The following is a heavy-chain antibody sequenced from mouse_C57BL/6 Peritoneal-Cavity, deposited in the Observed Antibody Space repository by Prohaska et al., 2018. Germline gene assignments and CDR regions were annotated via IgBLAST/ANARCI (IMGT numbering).Heavy chain of an antibody. CDR3: ARADYGSSFYFDY. J-gene: IGHJ2*01. CDR1: GYTFTDYY. V-gene: IGHV1-19*01. CDR2: INPYNGGT. Sequence: SGYTFTDYYMNWVKQSHGKSLEWIGVINPYNGGTSYNQKFKGKATLTVDKSSSTAYMELNSLTSEDSAAYYCARADYGSSFYFDYWGQGTTLTVSS. D-gene: IGHD1-1*01.